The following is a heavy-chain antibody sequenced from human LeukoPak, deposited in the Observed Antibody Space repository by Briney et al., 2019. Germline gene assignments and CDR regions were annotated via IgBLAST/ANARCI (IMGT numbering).Heavy chain of an antibody. CDR2: FFYSGST. Sequence: SETLSLTCTVSGGSISSSTYYWGWIRQPPGKGLEGIGSFFYSGSTYYNPSLKSRLTMSVDMSNNQFSLKLMSVTAADTAVYYCASGTSTYYELYFWGQGTLVTVSS. D-gene: IGHD3-3*01. V-gene: IGHV4-39*01. CDR3: ASGTSTYYELYF. J-gene: IGHJ4*02. CDR1: GGSISSSTYY.